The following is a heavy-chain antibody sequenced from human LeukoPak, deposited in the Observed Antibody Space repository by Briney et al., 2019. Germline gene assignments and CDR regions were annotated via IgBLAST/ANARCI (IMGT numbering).Heavy chain of an antibody. CDR2: IKPDSGGT. CDR1: GYIFIDYY. V-gene: IGHV1-2*02. Sequence: ASVKVSCKASGYIFIDYYVHWVRQAPGQGLEGMGWIKPDSGGTKYAQNFQGRVTMTRDTSTNTAYMDLSRLTSDDTAVYFCARGRHFDSDGYYSAFYFDSWGQGNLLIVSS. J-gene: IGHJ4*02. CDR3: ARGRHFDSDGYYSAFYFDS. D-gene: IGHD3-22*01.